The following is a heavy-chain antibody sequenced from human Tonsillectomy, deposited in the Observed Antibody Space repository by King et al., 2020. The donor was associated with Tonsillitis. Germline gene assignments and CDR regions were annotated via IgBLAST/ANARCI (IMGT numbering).Heavy chain of an antibody. CDR1: GYTFTDYY. CDR3: ARVVSKPGFVDV. V-gene: IGHV1-2*02. Sequence: VQLVESGAEVKKPGASVRVSCTASGYTFTDYYVHWVRQAPGQGLEWMGFINSKSGGTNYAQKFQGRVTMTRDTSISIVYMELSSLRSDDTAVYYCARVVSKPGFVDVWGQGTTVTVSS. D-gene: IGHD3-3*01. CDR2: INSKSGGT. J-gene: IGHJ6*02.